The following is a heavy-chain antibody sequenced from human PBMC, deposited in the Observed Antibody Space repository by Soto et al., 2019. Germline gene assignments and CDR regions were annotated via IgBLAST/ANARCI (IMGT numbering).Heavy chain of an antibody. V-gene: IGHV4-4*02. D-gene: IGHD6-13*01. J-gene: IGHJ4*02. CDR1: GGCISSGDYY. CDR2: IYHSGST. Sequence: SETLSLTCTVSGGCISSGDYYWSWVRQPPGKGLEWIGEIYHSGSTNYNTSLKSRVTISVDKSKNQFSLKLSSVTAADTAVYYCARAAMGGSSWPFDYWGQGTLLTVSS. CDR3: ARAAMGGSSWPFDY.